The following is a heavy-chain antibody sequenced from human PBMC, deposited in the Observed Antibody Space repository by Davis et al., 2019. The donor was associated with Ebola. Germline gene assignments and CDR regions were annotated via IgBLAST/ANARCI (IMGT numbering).Heavy chain of an antibody. CDR2: MYYSGST. CDR1: GGSISSSSYY. CDR3: AKGRGDTLIFDY. D-gene: IGHD2-21*01. Sequence: GSLRLSCTVSGGSISSSSYYWGWIRQPPGKGLEWIGSMYYSGSTYYNTSLKSRVTISVDTSKNQFSLKLNSVTAADTAVYYCAKGRGDTLIFDYWGQGTLVTVSS. V-gene: IGHV4-39*02. J-gene: IGHJ4*02.